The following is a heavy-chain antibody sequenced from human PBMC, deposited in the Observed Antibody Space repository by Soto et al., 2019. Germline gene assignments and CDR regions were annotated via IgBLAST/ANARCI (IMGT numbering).Heavy chain of an antibody. CDR3: ARVFVMVRGVIIKAGREYDY. CDR1: GFTFSSYS. V-gene: IGHV3-21*01. CDR2: ISSSSSYI. Sequence: EVQLVESGGGLVKPGGSLRLSCAASGFTFSSYSMNWVRQAPGKGLEWVSSISSSSSYIYYADSVKGRFTISRDNAKNSLYLQMNSLRAEDTAVYYCARVFVMVRGVIIKAGREYDYWGQGTLVTVSS. D-gene: IGHD3-10*01. J-gene: IGHJ4*02.